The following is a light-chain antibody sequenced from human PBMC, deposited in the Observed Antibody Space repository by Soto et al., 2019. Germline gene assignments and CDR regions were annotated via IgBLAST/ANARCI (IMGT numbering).Light chain of an antibody. CDR1: QTISSW. V-gene: IGKV1-5*03. CDR3: QPYNRYSAA. J-gene: IGKJ1*01. Sequence: DIQMTQSPSTLSGSVGDRVTITCRASQTISSWLAWYQQKPGKAPKLLIYKASTLNSGVPSRFSGSGSGTEFTLTISSLQPDDFATYYCQPYNRYSAAFGQGTKVELK. CDR2: KAS.